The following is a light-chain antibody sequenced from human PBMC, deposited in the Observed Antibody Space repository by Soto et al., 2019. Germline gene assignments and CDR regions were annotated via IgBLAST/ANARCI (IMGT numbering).Light chain of an antibody. CDR3: QQYGSSPRFT. V-gene: IGKV3-20*01. CDR1: QSVSSSY. J-gene: IGKJ3*01. CDR2: GAS. Sequence: EIVLTQSPGTLSLSPGERATLSCRASQSVSSSYLAWYQQKPGQAPRLLIYGASIRVTGIPDRFSGSGSGTAFTLTISRLEPEDFAVYYCQQYGSSPRFTFGPGTKVYIK.